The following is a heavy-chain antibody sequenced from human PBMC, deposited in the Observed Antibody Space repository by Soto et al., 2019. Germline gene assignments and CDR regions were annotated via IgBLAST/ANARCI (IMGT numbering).Heavy chain of an antibody. D-gene: IGHD6-13*01. CDR2: IYYSGST. CDR3: ARAKKGIAAAENWFDP. V-gene: IGHV4-31*03. CDR1: GGSISSGGYY. J-gene: IGHJ5*02. Sequence: SETLPLTCTVSGGSISSGGYYWSWIRQHPGKGLEWIGYIYYSGSTYYNPSLKSRVTISVDTSKNQFSLKLSSVTAADTAAYYCARAKKGIAAAENWFDPWGQGTLVTVSS.